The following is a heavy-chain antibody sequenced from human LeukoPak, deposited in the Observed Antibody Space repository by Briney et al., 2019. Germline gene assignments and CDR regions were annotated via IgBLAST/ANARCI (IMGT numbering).Heavy chain of an antibody. CDR2: ISGSGGST. CDR3: AKDTSSSGWPRNWFDP. J-gene: IGHJ5*02. V-gene: IGHV3-23*01. D-gene: IGHD6-19*01. Sequence: PGGSLRPSCAASGFTFSSYAMSWVRQAPGKGLEWVSAISGSGGSTYYADSVKGRFTISRDNSKNTLYLQMNSLRAEDTAVYYCAKDTSSSGWPRNWFDPWGQGTLVTVSS. CDR1: GFTFSSYA.